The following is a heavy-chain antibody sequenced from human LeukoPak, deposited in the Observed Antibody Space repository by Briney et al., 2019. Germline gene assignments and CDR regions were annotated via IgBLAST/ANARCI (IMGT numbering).Heavy chain of an antibody. Sequence: PGGSLRLSCAASGFTVSSNYMSWVRQAPGKGLEWVSVIYSGGSTYYADSVKGRFTISRDISKNTLYLQMISLRAEDTAVYYCARCEAVAGTWYFDYWGQGTLVTVSS. J-gene: IGHJ4*02. D-gene: IGHD6-19*01. CDR2: IYSGGST. CDR3: ARCEAVAGTWYFDY. V-gene: IGHV3-66*01. CDR1: GFTVSSNY.